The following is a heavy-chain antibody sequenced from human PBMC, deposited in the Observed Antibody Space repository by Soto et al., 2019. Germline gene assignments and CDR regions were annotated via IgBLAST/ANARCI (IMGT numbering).Heavy chain of an antibody. V-gene: IGHV3-23*01. CDR2: ISGSGGST. D-gene: IGHD6-13*01. Sequence: QRLPCAASGFTFSSYAMSWVRQAPGKGLEWVSAISGSGGSTYYADSVKGRFTISRDNSKNTLYLQMNSLRAEDTAVYYCAKDPIAAAGRDYYYYGMDVWGQGTTVTVSS. CDR3: AKDPIAAAGRDYYYYGMDV. J-gene: IGHJ6*02. CDR1: GFTFSSYA.